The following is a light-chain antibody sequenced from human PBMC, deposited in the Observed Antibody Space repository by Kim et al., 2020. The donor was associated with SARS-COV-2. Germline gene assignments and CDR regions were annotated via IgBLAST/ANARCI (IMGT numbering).Light chain of an antibody. CDR2: SNN. CDR1: NSNIGYNT. J-gene: IGLJ3*02. CDR3: AGWDDSLNGWV. Sequence: ELTQPPSASGTPGQTVTISCSGSNSNIGYNTVSWYQHLPNTAPKLLIYSNNKRPSGVPDRFSGSKSGTSASLGISGLQSEDEADYFCAGWDDSLNGWVFGGGPQLTVL. V-gene: IGLV1-44*01.